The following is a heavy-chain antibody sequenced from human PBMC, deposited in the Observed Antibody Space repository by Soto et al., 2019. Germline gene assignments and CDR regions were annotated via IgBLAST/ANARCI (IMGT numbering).Heavy chain of an antibody. J-gene: IGHJ4*02. D-gene: IGHD1-26*01. Sequence: ASVKVSCKASGYSFTSLDINWVRQTSGQGLEWMGWMEPSTGRTGYAQKFQGRVTMTRDTSINTAYMELTTLTSDDTAFYYCARGVSAGVDYWGQGTLVTVSS. CDR1: GYSFTSLD. V-gene: IGHV1-8*01. CDR2: MEPSTGRT. CDR3: ARGVSAGVDY.